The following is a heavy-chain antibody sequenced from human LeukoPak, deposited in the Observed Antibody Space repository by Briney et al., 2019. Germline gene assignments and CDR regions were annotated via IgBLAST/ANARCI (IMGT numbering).Heavy chain of an antibody. CDR2: ISGTGDRI. CDR3: AKGLSSSYYSDFDY. Sequence: GGSLRLSCATSGFTSSNYAMNWVRQTPGKGLEWVSAISGTGDRIHYAESVKGRFTISRDPFTNTLSLQMSSLRGEDTAVFYCAKGLSSSYYSDFDYWGQGILVSVSS. CDR1: GFTSSNYA. V-gene: IGHV3-23*01. D-gene: IGHD6-6*01. J-gene: IGHJ4*02.